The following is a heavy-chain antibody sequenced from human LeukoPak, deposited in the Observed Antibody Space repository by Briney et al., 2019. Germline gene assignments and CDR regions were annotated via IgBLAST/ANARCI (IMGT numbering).Heavy chain of an antibody. V-gene: IGHV1-69*06. CDR3: ARGRDGYNYDYFDP. CDR2: IIQIFRTP. J-gene: IGHJ5*02. D-gene: IGHD5-24*01. Sequence: GASVKVSCKASGGTFSNYAISWVRQAPGQGLEWMGGIIQIFRTPNYAQKFQGRVTITADKSTSTAYMELSSLRSDDTAVYYCARGRDGYNYDYFDPWGQGTLVTVSS. CDR1: GGTFSNYA.